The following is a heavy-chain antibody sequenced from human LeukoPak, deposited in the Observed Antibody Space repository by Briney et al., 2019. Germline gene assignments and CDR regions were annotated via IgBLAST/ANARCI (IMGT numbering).Heavy chain of an antibody. CDR1: GGSISSSTYY. J-gene: IGHJ4*02. CDR2: IYYSGNT. Sequence: SETLSLTCIISGGSISSSTYYWGWIRQPPGKGLEWIGTIYYSGNTYYNPSLKSRVTISVDTSKNQFSLKLSSVTAADTAVYYCARDRHWGQGTLVTVSS. V-gene: IGHV4-39*07. CDR3: ARDRH.